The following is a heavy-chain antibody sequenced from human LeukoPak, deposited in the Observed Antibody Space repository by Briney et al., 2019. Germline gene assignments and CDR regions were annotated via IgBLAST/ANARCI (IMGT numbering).Heavy chain of an antibody. CDR3: AREIAAHYDY. CDR1: GCSISSGYY. J-gene: IGHJ4*02. D-gene: IGHD6-6*01. Sequence: SETLSLTCTVSGCSISSGYYWGWIRQPPGKGLEWIGSIYHSGSTYYNPSLKSRVTISVDTSKNQFSLKLSSVTAADTAVYYCAREIAAHYDYWGQGTLVTVSS. CDR2: IYHSGST. V-gene: IGHV4-38-2*02.